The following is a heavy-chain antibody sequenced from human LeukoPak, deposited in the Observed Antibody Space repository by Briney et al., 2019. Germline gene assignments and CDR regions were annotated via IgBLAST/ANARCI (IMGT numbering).Heavy chain of an antibody. J-gene: IGHJ1*01. D-gene: IGHD3-10*01. CDR2: IYSGGGT. CDR1: GFTVSNNY. V-gene: IGHV3-66*01. CDR3: ARDTDYYGSGRHGYFDH. Sequence: GGSLRLSCAASGFTVSNNYMSWVRQAPGKGLEWVSIIYSGGGTSYADSVKGRFTISRDNSKNTLHLQMNSLRAEDTAVYYCARDTDYYGSGRHGYFDHWGQGTLVTVSS.